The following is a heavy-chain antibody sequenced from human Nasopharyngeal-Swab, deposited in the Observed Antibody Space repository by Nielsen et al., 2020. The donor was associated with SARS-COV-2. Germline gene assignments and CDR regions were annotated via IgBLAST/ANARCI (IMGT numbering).Heavy chain of an antibody. CDR3: ARIRITMVQGVIDPMDNWFDP. D-gene: IGHD3-10*01. J-gene: IGHJ5*02. V-gene: IGHV4-39*07. Sequence: LRLSCTVSGGSISSSSYYWGWIRQPPGKGLEWIGSIYYSGSTYYNPSLKSRVTISVDTSKNQFSLKLSSVTAADTAVYYCARIRITMVQGVIDPMDNWFDPWGQGTLVTVSS. CDR1: GGSISSSSYY. CDR2: IYYSGST.